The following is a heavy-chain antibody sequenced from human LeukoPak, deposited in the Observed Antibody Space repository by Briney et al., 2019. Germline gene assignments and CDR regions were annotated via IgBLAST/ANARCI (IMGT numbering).Heavy chain of an antibody. Sequence: PGGSLRLSCAASGFTLSDYAMSWVRQAPGKGLEWVSTISGSGGTTYYADSVKGRFTISRDNSKNTLYPQMDTLRADDTAVYYCAWISSSWFFDFWGQGTLVTVSS. J-gene: IGHJ4*02. CDR3: AWISSSWFFDF. D-gene: IGHD6-13*01. CDR1: GFTLSDYA. V-gene: IGHV3-23*01. CDR2: ISGSGGTT.